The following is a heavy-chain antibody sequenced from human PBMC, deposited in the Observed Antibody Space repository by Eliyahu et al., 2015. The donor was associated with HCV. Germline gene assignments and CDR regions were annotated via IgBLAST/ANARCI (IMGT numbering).Heavy chain of an antibody. D-gene: IGHD6-19*01. Sequence: QVQLVESGGGVVQTGRSLRLSCAASGFTFRNYGMQWVRQAPGKGLEWVAGIWYYGKSYYIVDSLKGRFTVSRDNSENTVYLQMNNLRAEDTAVYYCARDADTSSHFSYLDTWGQGTPVTVSS. V-gene: IGHV3-33*08. J-gene: IGHJ4*02. CDR2: IWYYGKSY. CDR3: ARDADTSSHFSYLDT. CDR1: GFTFRNYG.